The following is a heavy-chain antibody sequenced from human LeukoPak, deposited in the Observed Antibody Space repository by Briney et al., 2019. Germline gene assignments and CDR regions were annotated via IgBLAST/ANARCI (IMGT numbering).Heavy chain of an antibody. CDR3: ARFGVDYDMDV. CDR2: IYHSGST. J-gene: IGHJ6*02. V-gene: IGHV4-30-2*02. Sequence: SETLSLTCAVSGGSISSGGYSWGWIRQPPGKGLEWIGYIYHSGSTYYNPSLKSRVTISVDRSKNQFSLKVISVTGADTAVYYCARFGVDYDMDVWGQGTTVTVSS. CDR1: GGSISSGGYS. D-gene: IGHD3-16*01.